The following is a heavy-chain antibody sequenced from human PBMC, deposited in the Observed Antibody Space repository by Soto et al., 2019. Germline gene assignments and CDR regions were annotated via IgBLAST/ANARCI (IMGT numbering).Heavy chain of an antibody. Sequence: QVQLQQWGAGLLKPSETLSLTCAVYGGSFSGYYWRWIRQPPGKGLEWIGEINNSGSTNYNPSLKSRVTISVDTSKNQFSLKLSSVTAADTAVYYCVVAVAGPNYFDYWGQGTLVTVSS. CDR1: GGSFSGYY. CDR2: INNSGST. V-gene: IGHV4-34*01. J-gene: IGHJ4*02. D-gene: IGHD6-19*01. CDR3: VVAVAGPNYFDY.